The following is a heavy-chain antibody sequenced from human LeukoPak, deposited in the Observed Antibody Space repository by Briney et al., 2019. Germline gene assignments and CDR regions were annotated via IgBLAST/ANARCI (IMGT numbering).Heavy chain of an antibody. J-gene: IGHJ3*02. Sequence: SETLSLTCTVSGGSISSYYWSSIRQPPGKGLGWIGYIYYSGSTNYNPSLKSRVTISVDTSKNQFSLKLSSVTAADTAVYYCAKGVRITMVRGAFDIWGQGTMVTVSS. V-gene: IGHV4-59*01. CDR2: IYYSGST. CDR1: GGSISSYY. D-gene: IGHD3-10*01. CDR3: AKGVRITMVRGAFDI.